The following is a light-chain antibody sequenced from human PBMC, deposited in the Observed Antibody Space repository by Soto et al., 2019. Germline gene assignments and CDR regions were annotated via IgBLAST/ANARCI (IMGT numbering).Light chain of an antibody. V-gene: IGKV3-11*01. Sequence: EIVLTQSPATLSLSPGERATLSCRASPSVTNYLAWSQHQPGQAPRLVIYGAFNRATGIPARFSGSGSGTDFTLTISSLEPEDFAVYYCQQRNIWPPVTFGQGTRLEIK. CDR3: QQRNIWPPVT. CDR1: PSVTNY. CDR2: GAF. J-gene: IGKJ5*01.